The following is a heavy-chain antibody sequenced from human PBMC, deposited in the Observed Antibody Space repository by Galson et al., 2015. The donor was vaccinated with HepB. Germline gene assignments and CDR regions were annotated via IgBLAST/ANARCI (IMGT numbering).Heavy chain of an antibody. D-gene: IGHD5-18*01. V-gene: IGHV3-23*01. J-gene: IGHJ5*01. Sequence: SLRLSCAASGLAFDTHAMSWVRQAPGRGLEWISGISGNGDSTFYADSVKGQFTVSRDNSNNMLYLQMNSLRAEDAGLYFCAKGYGLFDSWGQGILVTVSS. CDR2: ISGNGDST. CDR1: GLAFDTHA. CDR3: AKGYGLFDS.